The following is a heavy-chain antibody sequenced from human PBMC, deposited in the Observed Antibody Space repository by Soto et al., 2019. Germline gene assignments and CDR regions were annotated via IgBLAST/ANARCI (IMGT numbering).Heavy chain of an antibody. CDR2: IKSKADGGTT. CDR3: SSDSYCTIIIVLFYY. CDR1: GFTFSKAW. D-gene: IGHD3-22*01. Sequence: GVSLRLSCAASGFTFSKAWINWVRHAPRQGLEWVGRIKSKADGGTTDYAAPVKGRFAISRDDSKNIVYLQMNSLKIEDTAVYYFSSDSYCTIIIVLFYYWGHGSLVIGSS. V-gene: IGHV3-15*07. J-gene: IGHJ4*01.